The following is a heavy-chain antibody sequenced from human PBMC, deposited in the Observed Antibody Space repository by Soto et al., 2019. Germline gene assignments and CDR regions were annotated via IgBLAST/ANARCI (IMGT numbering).Heavy chain of an antibody. CDR3: ARDRHGDSQPIYYYYGMDV. J-gene: IGHJ6*02. Sequence: GGSLRLSCAASGFTFSSYGMHWVRQAPGKGLEWVAVISYDGSNKYYADSVKGRFTISRDNSKNTLYLQMNSLRAEDTAVYYCARDRHGDSQPIYYYYGMDVWRQRITVTVSS. CDR1: GFTFSSYG. V-gene: IGHV3-30*03. CDR2: ISYDGSNK. D-gene: IGHD4-17*01.